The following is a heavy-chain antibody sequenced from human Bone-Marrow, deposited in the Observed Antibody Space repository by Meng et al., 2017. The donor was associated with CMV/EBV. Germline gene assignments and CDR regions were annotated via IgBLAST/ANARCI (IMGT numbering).Heavy chain of an antibody. V-gene: IGHV3-21*06. CDR3: ARDSIHCSSTSCYIDY. CDR1: GFTFSDYS. D-gene: IGHD2-2*01. J-gene: IGHJ4*02. CDR2: ISSSGSYM. Sequence: GGSLRPSCVASGFTFSDYSMNWVRQAPGKGLEWVASISSSGSYMNYAESVKGRFTVSRDSAQNSLYLQMKSLRAEETAVYYCARDSIHCSSTSCYIDYWGQGTLVTVSS.